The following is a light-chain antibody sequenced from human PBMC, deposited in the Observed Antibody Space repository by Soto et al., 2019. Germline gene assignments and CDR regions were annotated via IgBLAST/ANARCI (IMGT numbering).Light chain of an antibody. CDR3: QQSYSSPPT. V-gene: IGKV1-39*01. Sequence: DIQMTQSPSSLSASVGDRVTITCRASQTISGYLNWYQQKPGKAPELLIYAASSLQSGVPSRFSGSRSGPDFTLTISSLQPEDFATYYCQQSYSSPPTFGQGTKVEIK. CDR2: AAS. J-gene: IGKJ1*01. CDR1: QTISGY.